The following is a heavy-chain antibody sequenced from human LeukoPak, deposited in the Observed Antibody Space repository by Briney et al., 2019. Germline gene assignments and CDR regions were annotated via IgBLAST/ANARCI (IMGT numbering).Heavy chain of an antibody. J-gene: IGHJ3*02. D-gene: IGHD2-8*02. V-gene: IGHV1-46*01. CDR3: ARAVGGGDDAFDI. CDR1: GYTFTGYY. CDR2: INPSGGST. Sequence: ASVKVSCKASGYTFTGYYMHWVRQAPGQGLEWMGIINPSGGSTSYAQKFQGRVTMTRDMSTSTVYMELSSLRSEDTAVYYCARAVGGGDDAFDIWGQGTMVTVSS.